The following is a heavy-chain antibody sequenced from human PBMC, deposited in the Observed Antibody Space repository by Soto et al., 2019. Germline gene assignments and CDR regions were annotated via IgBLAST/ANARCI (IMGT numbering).Heavy chain of an antibody. CDR1: GFSFSTYT. J-gene: IGHJ6*02. CDR3: ARVAVDRETGTTRYYDYGMHV. V-gene: IGHV3-23*01. D-gene: IGHD1-7*01. Sequence: PGGSLRLSCAASGFSFSTYTMSWVRRAPGKGLEWVSAISGSGGSPSYADSVQGRFTISRDNPKNTLYLQMNSLRAEDTAVYYCARVAVDRETGTTRYYDYGMHVWGQVTTVTVSS. CDR2: ISGSGGSP.